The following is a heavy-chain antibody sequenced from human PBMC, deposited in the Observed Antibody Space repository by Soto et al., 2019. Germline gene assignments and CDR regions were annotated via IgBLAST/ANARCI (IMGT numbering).Heavy chain of an antibody. CDR2: IIPIFGTA. CDR3: ARVNRDYYDSSGYFDY. J-gene: IGHJ4*02. V-gene: IGHV1-69*01. D-gene: IGHD3-22*01. CDR1: GGTFSSYA. Sequence: QVPLVQSGAEVRKPGSSVKVSCKASGGTFSSYAISWVPQAPGQGLEWMGGIIPIFGTANYAQKFQGRVTITADESTSTAYMELSCLRSEDTAVYYCARVNRDYYDSSGYFDYWGQGTLVTVSS.